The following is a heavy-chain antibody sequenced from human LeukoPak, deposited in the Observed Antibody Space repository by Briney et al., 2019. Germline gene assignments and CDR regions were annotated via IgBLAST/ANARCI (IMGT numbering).Heavy chain of an antibody. CDR1: GGSISSGGYY. CDR3: ARAGLPAPLWFGELPFDY. J-gene: IGHJ4*02. V-gene: IGHV4-31*03. CDR2: IYYSGST. D-gene: IGHD3-10*01. Sequence: SETLSLTCTVSGGSISSGGYYWSWIRQHPGKGLEWIGYIYYSGSTYYNPSLKSRVTISVDTSKNQFSLKLSSVTAADTAVYYCARAGLPAPLWFGELPFDYWGQGTLVTVSS.